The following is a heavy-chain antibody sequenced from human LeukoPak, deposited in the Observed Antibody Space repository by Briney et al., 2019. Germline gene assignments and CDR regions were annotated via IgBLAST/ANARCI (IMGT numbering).Heavy chain of an antibody. Sequence: GGSLRLSCAASGFTFSSYAMHWVRQAPGKGLEWVAVISYDGSNKYYTDSVKGRFTISRDNSKNTLYLQMNSLRAEDTAVYYCARDPAYYDSSGYYPSQGYFQHWGQGTLVTVSS. CDR2: ISYDGSNK. V-gene: IGHV3-30-3*01. D-gene: IGHD3-22*01. CDR3: ARDPAYYDSSGYYPSQGYFQH. J-gene: IGHJ1*01. CDR1: GFTFSSYA.